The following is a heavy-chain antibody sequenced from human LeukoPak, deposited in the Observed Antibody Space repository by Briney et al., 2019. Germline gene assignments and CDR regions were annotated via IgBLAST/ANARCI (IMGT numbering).Heavy chain of an antibody. V-gene: IGHV1-69*06. CDR1: GGTFSSYA. D-gene: IGHD3-10*01. CDR2: IIPIFGTA. J-gene: IGHJ4*02. Sequence: GASVKVSCKASGGTFSSYAISWVRQAPGQGLEWMGGIIPIFGTANYAQKFQGRVTITADKSTSTAYMELSSLKSEDTAVYYWSRGSELWSPHYFDYWGQGTLVTVSS. CDR3: SRGSELWSPHYFDY.